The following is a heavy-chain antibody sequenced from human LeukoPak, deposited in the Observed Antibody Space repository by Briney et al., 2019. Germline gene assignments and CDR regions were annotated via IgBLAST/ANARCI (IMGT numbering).Heavy chain of an antibody. Sequence: GSLRLSCATSGFTFSSYGMHWVRQAPGKGLEWVADIWYDGSNKYYADSVKGRFTISRDNSKNTVSLQMTSLRAEDTAVYYCARAYSGFSSRGFDYWGQEPWSASPQ. CDR3: ARAYSGFSSRGFDY. CDR1: GFTFSSYG. V-gene: IGHV3-33*01. J-gene: IGHJ4*01. CDR2: IWYDGSNK. D-gene: IGHD5-12*01.